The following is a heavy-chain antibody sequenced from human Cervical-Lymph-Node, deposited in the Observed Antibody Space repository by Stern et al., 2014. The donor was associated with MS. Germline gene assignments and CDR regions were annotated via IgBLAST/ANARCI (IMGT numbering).Heavy chain of an antibody. V-gene: IGHV4-31*03. CDR2: IYYSGIT. J-gene: IGHJ4*02. Sequence: QLQLQESGPGLVKPSQTLSLTCTVSGGSISSGGYYWNWIRQHPGKGLEWIGYIYYSGITYYNPSLKSRVTISVDTSKHQFSLKLSSVTAADTAVYYCARESYYSSGYYQYWGQGTLVTVSS. CDR1: GGSISSGGYY. D-gene: IGHD3-22*01. CDR3: ARESYYSSGYYQY.